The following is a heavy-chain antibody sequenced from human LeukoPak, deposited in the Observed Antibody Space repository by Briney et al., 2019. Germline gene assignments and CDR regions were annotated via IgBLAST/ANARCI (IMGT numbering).Heavy chain of an antibody. Sequence: ASVKVSCKASGYTFTSYYMHWVRQAPGQGLEWMGIINPSGGSTSYAQKFQGRVTITRDTSTSTVYMELSSLRSEDTAVYYCARDGLEDSSGYYLQGSDYWGQGTLVTVSS. CDR3: ARDGLEDSSGYYLQGSDY. J-gene: IGHJ4*02. CDR2: INPSGGST. CDR1: GYTFTSYY. V-gene: IGHV1-46*01. D-gene: IGHD3-22*01.